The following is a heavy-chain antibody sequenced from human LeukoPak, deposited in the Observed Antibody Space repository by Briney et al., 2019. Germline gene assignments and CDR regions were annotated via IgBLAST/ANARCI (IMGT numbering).Heavy chain of an antibody. CDR3: ARVRGSRSYVDY. J-gene: IGHJ4*02. D-gene: IGHD3-10*01. Sequence: GGSLRLSCAASGFTFSTYNMNWVRQAPGKGLEWISYISSSTSTIYYADSVKGRFTISRDNAKNSLYLQMNSLRVEDTAVYYCARVRGSRSYVDYWGQGTLVTVSS. CDR2: ISSSTSTI. V-gene: IGHV3-48*01. CDR1: GFTFSTYN.